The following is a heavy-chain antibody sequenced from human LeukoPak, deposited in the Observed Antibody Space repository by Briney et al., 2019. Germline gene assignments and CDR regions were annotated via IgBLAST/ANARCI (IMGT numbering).Heavy chain of an antibody. CDR3: ARGPTVTNDAFDI. J-gene: IGHJ3*02. D-gene: IGHD4-17*01. Sequence: SQTLSLTCTVSGDSINNGHSYWSWIRQPAGEGLEWIGRISTSGYTSYNPSLKSRVSISLDKSNNQFSLNLSSMTAADTAVYYCARGPTVTNDAFDIWGQGTMVTVSS. CDR2: ISTSGYT. CDR1: GDSINNGHSY. V-gene: IGHV4-61*02.